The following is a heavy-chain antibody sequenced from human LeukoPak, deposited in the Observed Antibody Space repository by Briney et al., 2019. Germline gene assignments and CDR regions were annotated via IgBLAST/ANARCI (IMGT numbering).Heavy chain of an antibody. CDR3: ARVATMVRVPLDALDI. V-gene: IGHV3-48*03. D-gene: IGHD3-10*01. CDR1: GFTFSACG. J-gene: IGHJ3*02. CDR2: ISGSGSTR. Sequence: GGSLRLSCAISGFTFSACGLTWVRQAPGKGLEWVSYISGSGSTRYYADSVKGRFTISRDNAKNSLYLQMNSLRAEDTAVYYCARVATMVRVPLDALDIWGQGTMVSVSS.